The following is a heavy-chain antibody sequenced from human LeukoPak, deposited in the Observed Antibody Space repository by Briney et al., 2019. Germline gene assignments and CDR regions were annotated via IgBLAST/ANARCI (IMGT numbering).Heavy chain of an antibody. CDR1: GFTFSSYA. D-gene: IGHD3-9*01. J-gene: IGHJ3*02. CDR3: ATPYYDILTGSEIHAFDI. Sequence: GGSLRLSCAASGFTFSSYAMSWVRQAPGKGLEWVSAISGSGGSTYYADSVKGRFTISRDNSKNTLYLQMNSLRAEDTAVYYCATPYYDILTGSEIHAFDIWGQGTMVTVPS. CDR2: ISGSGGST. V-gene: IGHV3-23*01.